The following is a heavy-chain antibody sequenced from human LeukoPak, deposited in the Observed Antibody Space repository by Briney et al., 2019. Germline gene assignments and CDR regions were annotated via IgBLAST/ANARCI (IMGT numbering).Heavy chain of an antibody. CDR2: IYNTGST. D-gene: IGHD3-22*01. J-gene: IGHJ4*02. Sequence: SETLSLTCTVSGGSISSSTYNWGWVRQPPGKGLEWVGSIYNTGSTFYNPSLKSRVTISIDTSKNQFSLKLTSVTAADTAIYYCASQPYYESSGYYFYWGQGTLVTVSS. CDR3: ASQPYYESSGYYFY. CDR1: GGSISSSTYN. V-gene: IGHV4-39*01.